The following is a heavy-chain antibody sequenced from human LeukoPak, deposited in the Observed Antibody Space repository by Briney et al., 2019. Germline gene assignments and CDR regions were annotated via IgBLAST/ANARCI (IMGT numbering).Heavy chain of an antibody. Sequence: GGSLRLSCAASGFTFSNYGMHWVRQAPGKGLEWVSLIWYDGRNKYYTDSVKGRLTISRDNSKDTLFLQMNSLRAEDTAVYYCAREGPRGNSQFDYWGQGTLVTVSS. CDR2: IWYDGRNK. D-gene: IGHD2/OR15-2a*01. CDR3: AREGPRGNSQFDY. J-gene: IGHJ4*02. CDR1: GFTFSNYG. V-gene: IGHV3-33*01.